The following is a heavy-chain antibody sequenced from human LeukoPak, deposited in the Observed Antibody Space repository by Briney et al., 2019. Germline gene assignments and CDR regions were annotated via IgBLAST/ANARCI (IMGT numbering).Heavy chain of an antibody. D-gene: IGHD3-10*01. Sequence: SETLSLTCAVYGGSFSGYYWSWIRQPPGKGLEWIGEINHSGSTNYNPSLKGRVTISVDTSKNQFSLKLSSVTAADTAVYYCARVTRGVDYWGQGTLVTVSS. V-gene: IGHV4-34*01. CDR3: ARVTRGVDY. CDR1: GGSFSGYY. J-gene: IGHJ4*02. CDR2: INHSGST.